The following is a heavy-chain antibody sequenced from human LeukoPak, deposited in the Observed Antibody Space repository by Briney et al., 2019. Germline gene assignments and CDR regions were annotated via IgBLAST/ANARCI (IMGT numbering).Heavy chain of an antibody. Sequence: ASVKVSCKVSGYTLTELSMHWVRQAPGKGLEWMGGFDPGDGETIYAQKFQGRVTMTEDTSTDTAYMELSSLRSEDTAVYYCATAPPYCGGDCYSSFDYWGQGTLVTVSS. CDR3: ATAPPYCGGDCYSSFDY. D-gene: IGHD2-21*02. CDR2: FDPGDGET. CDR1: GYTLTELS. V-gene: IGHV1-24*01. J-gene: IGHJ4*02.